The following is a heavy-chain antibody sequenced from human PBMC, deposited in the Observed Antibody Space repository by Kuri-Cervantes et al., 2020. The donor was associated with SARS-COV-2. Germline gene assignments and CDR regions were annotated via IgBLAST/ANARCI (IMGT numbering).Heavy chain of an antibody. V-gene: IGHV4-34*01. CDR2: IYYSGST. Sequence: GSLRLSCAVYGGSFSGYYWGWIRQPPGKGLEWIGSIYYSGSTYYNPSLKSRVTISVDTSKNQFSLKLSSVTAADTAVYYCARLTGDRGQGYDYWGQGTLVTVSS. CDR1: GGSFSGYY. CDR3: ARLTGDRGQGYDY. J-gene: IGHJ4*02. D-gene: IGHD7-27*01.